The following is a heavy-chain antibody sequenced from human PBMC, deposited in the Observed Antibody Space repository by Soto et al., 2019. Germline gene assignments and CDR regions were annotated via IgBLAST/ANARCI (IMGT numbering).Heavy chain of an antibody. D-gene: IGHD2-8*02. CDR2: ISGSSGVT. CDR3: VKDRVVYAQDSSDI. V-gene: IGHV3-23*01. J-gene: IGHJ3*02. Sequence: GGSLRLPCAASGLTFSNYAMSWVRQAPGKGLEWVSLISGSSGVTFYADSVKGRFTISRDNSKNTLYLRMNSLRAEDTAVYYCVKDRVVYAQDSSDICCKGTMVT. CDR1: GLTFSNYA.